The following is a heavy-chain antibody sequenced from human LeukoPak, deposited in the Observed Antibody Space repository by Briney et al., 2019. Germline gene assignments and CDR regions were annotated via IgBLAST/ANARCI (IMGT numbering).Heavy chain of an antibody. D-gene: IGHD6-13*01. CDR1: GFTFSSHA. CDR2: IVGSGGST. Sequence: GGSPRLSCAASGFTFSSHAMNWVRQSPGKGLEWVSVIVGSGGSTDYADSVKGRFTISRDNSKNTLYLQMNSLRAEDTAVYYCARDKVSWGASAGFDYWGQGTLVTVSS. V-gene: IGHV3-23*01. J-gene: IGHJ4*02. CDR3: ARDKVSWGASAGFDY.